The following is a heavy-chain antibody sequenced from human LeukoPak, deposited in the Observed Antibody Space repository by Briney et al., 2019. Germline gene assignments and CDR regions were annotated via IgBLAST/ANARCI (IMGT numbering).Heavy chain of an antibody. Sequence: ASVKVSCKASGYTFTGYYMHWVRQAPGQGLEWMGWINPNSGGTNYAQKFQGRVTMTRDTSISTAYMELSRLRSDDTAVYYCAREYSSSRYGGTDAFDIWGQGTMVTVSS. V-gene: IGHV1-2*02. CDR1: GYTFTGYY. J-gene: IGHJ3*02. D-gene: IGHD6-13*01. CDR3: AREYSSSRYGGTDAFDI. CDR2: INPNSGGT.